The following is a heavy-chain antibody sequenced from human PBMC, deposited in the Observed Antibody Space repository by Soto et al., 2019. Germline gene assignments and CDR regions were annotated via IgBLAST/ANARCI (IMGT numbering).Heavy chain of an antibody. J-gene: IGHJ4*02. V-gene: IGHV1-18*01. CDR3: ARVFAGSRCWDY. Sequence: SVKVSCKASGYTFTSYGISWVRQAPGQGLEWMGWISTYNGNTNYAQKFQGRVTMTTDTSTSTVYMELRSLRSDDTAVYYCARVFAGSRCWDYWGQGTLVTVSS. D-gene: IGHD3-10*01. CDR2: ISTYNGNT. CDR1: GYTFTSYG.